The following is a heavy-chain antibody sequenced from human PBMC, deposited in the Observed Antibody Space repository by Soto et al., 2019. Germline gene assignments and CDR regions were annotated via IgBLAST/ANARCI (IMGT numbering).Heavy chain of an antibody. CDR2: IYYTGST. J-gene: IGHJ4*02. V-gene: IGHV4-59*01. D-gene: IGHD2-2*01. Sequence: SETLSLTCTVSGGSISSYYWSWIRQPPGKGLEWIGYIYYTGSTNYNPSLKSRVTISIDTSKNQFSLKLSSVTAADTAVYYCARYFSTSTTCYFFDYWGQGTLVTVSS. CDR3: ARYFSTSTTCYFFDY. CDR1: GGSISSYY.